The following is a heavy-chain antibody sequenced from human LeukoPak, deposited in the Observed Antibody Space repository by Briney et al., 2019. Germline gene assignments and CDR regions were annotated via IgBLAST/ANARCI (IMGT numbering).Heavy chain of an antibody. CDR1: GGSISSYY. Sequence: ETLSLTCTVSGGSISSYYWSWVRQAPGKGLEYVSAISSNGGSTYYANSVKGRFTISRDNSKNTLYLQMGSLRAEDMAVYYCARGGGSYHIDYWGQGTLVTVSS. D-gene: IGHD1-26*01. CDR3: ARGGGSYHIDY. J-gene: IGHJ4*02. V-gene: IGHV3-64*01. CDR2: ISSNGGST.